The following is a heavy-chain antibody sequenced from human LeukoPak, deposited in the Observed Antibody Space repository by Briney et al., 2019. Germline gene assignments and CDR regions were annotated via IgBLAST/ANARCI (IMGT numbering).Heavy chain of an antibody. Sequence: PGGSLRLSCAASGFTFSNYGMHWVRQAPGKGLEWVAFIRYDGTNKCYADSVKDRFTIARDNSKNTLYLQMNSLRAEDTAVYYCARTPPTSSYYYYYYMDVWGKGTTVTVSS. D-gene: IGHD4-23*01. CDR1: GFTFSNYG. J-gene: IGHJ6*03. CDR2: IRYDGTNK. V-gene: IGHV3-30*02. CDR3: ARTPPTSSYYYYYYMDV.